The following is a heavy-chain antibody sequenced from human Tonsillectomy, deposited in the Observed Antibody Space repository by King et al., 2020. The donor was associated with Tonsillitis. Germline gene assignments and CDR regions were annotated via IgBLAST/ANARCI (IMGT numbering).Heavy chain of an antibody. D-gene: IGHD2-21*02. CDR2: IYPSDSET. Sequence: VQLVESGAEVKKPGESLKISCKASGNSFTNYWIGWVRQMPGKGLEWMGIIYPSDSETRYSPSFQGQVTFSADKSISIAYLQWSSLRASDTAMYYCATTSPSLCGGDCYWPNNDAFDIWGQGTMVTVSS. J-gene: IGHJ3*02. V-gene: IGHV5-51*01. CDR3: ATTSPSLCGGDCYWPNNDAFDI. CDR1: GNSFTNYW.